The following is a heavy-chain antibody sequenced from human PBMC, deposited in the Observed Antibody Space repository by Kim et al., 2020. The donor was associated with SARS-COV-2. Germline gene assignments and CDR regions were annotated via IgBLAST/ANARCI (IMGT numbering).Heavy chain of an antibody. V-gene: IGHV3-21*01. Sequence: GGSLRLSCAASGFTFSSYSMSWVRQAPGKGLEWVSSISSSSVYIYYADSVKGRFTISRDNAKNSLYLQMNSLRAEDTAAYYCARALAPAAIFVRESYY. CDR3: ARALAPAAIFVRESYY. CDR2: ISSSSVYI. D-gene: IGHD2-2*02. J-gene: IGHJ6*01. CDR1: GFTFSSYS.